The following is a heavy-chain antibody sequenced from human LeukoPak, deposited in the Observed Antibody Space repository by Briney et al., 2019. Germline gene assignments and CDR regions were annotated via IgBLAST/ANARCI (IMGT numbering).Heavy chain of an antibody. J-gene: IGHJ2*01. D-gene: IGHD4-17*01. Sequence: GGSLRLSCAASGFTFSSYWMSWVRQAPGKGLEWVANIKQDGSEKYYVDPVKGRFTISRDNAKNSLYLQMNSLRAEDTAVYYCARDKLSGDSYFVLWGRGTLVTVSS. CDR3: ARDKLSGDSYFVL. V-gene: IGHV3-7*01. CDR1: GFTFSSYW. CDR2: IKQDGSEK.